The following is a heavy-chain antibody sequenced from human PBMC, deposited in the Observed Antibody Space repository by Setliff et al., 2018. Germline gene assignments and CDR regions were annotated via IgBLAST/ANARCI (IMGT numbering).Heavy chain of an antibody. Sequence: SETLSLTCTVYGASFSNYYWGWIRQPPGKGLEWIGRILFSGDTYYNPSLNSRVTISADTSKNQFSLNLSSVTAADTAVYYCARDNRARHYMDVWGKGTTVTVSS. V-gene: IGHV4-39*07. CDR3: ARDNRARHYMDV. J-gene: IGHJ6*03. CDR1: GASFSNYY. CDR2: ILFSGDT. D-gene: IGHD3-10*01.